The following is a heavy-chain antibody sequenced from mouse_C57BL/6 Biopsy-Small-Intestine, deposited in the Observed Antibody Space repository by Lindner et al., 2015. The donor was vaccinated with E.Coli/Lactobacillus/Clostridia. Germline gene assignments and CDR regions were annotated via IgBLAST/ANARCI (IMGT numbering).Heavy chain of an antibody. CDR2: IYPGDGDT. V-gene: IGHV1-80*01. CDR1: GYSFTANY. D-gene: IGHD1-1*01. CDR3: ARGSYGSSYGYFDY. Sequence: VQLQESGPELVKSGASVKISCKASGYSFTANYMNWVKQRPGKGLEWIGQIYPGDGDTNYNGKFKGKATLTADKSSSTAYMQLSSLTSEDSAVYFCARGSYGSSYGYFDYWGQGTTLTVSS. J-gene: IGHJ2*01.